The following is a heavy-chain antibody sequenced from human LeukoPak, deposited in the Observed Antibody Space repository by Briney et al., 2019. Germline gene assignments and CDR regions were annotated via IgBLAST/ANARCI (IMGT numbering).Heavy chain of an antibody. CDR3: AVEYSGYASFDY. D-gene: IGHD5-12*01. CDR1: GFTFITYA. CDR2: ISGSGSST. V-gene: IGHV3-23*01. J-gene: IGHJ4*02. Sequence: PGGSLRLSCAASGFTFITYAMSWVRQAPGKGLEWVSAISGSGSSTYYADSVRGRFTIPRDNSKNTLYLQMNSLRAEDTAVYYCAVEYSGYASFDYWGQGTLVTVSS.